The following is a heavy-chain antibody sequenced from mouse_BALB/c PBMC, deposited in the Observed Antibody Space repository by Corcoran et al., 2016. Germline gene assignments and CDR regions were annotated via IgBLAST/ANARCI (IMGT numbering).Heavy chain of an antibody. D-gene: IGHD6-1*01. Sequence: QVQLQQSGAQLMKPGASVKISCKATGYTFSSYWIEWVKQRPGHGLEWIGEILPGSGSTNYNEKFKGKATFTADTSSNTAYMQLSSLTSEDSAVYYCARGLEGNYAMDYWGQGTSVTVSS. CDR3: ARGLEGNYAMDY. CDR1: GYTFSSYW. J-gene: IGHJ4*01. CDR2: ILPGSGST. V-gene: IGHV1-9*01.